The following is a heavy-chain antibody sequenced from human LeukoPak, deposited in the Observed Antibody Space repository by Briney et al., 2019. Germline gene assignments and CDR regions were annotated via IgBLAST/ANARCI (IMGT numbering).Heavy chain of an antibody. V-gene: IGHV4-34*01. D-gene: IGHD3-10*01. Sequence: SETLSLTCAVYGGSFSGYYWSWIRQPPGKGLEWIGEINHSGSTNYNPSLKSRVTLSVDTSKNQFSLKLSSVTAADTAVYYCARRRMVRGVILPNWFDPWGQGTLVTVSS. CDR3: ARRRMVRGVILPNWFDP. J-gene: IGHJ5*02. CDR1: GGSFSGYY. CDR2: INHSGST.